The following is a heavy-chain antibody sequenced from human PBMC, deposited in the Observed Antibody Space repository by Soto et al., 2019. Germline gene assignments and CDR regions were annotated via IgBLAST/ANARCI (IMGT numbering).Heavy chain of an antibody. CDR2: ISSSGSDT. J-gene: IGHJ5*02. CDR3: ASLSGSYGFDP. V-gene: IGHV3-48*03. Sequence: GGSLRLSCAGSGFSFSSYEMNWVRQAPGEGLEWVSYISSSGSDTYYADSVKARFTISRDNAQNSLYLQMTRLRAEDTAIYYCASLSGSYGFDPWGQGTLVTVSS. D-gene: IGHD1-26*01. CDR1: GFSFSSYE.